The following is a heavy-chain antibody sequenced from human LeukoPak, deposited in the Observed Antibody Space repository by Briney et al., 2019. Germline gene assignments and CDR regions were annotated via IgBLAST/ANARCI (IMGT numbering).Heavy chain of an antibody. Sequence: GGSLRLSCAASGXTASSNYVSWVRQAPGKGLEWVSVIYSDDRTYYADSVKGRFTISRHTSKKTLYLQMNSLRAEDTAVYYCAREVMAKRRAFDIWGQGTVVTVSS. CDR3: AREVMAKRRAFDI. CDR2: IYSDDRT. V-gene: IGHV3-53*04. CDR1: GXTASSNY. D-gene: IGHD2-8*01. J-gene: IGHJ3*02.